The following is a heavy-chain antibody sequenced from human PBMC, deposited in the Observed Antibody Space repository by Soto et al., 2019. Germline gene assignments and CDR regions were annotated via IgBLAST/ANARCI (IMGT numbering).Heavy chain of an antibody. J-gene: IGHJ6*02. CDR1: GDSVSSNSAA. CDR3: AISGPFRYGTTEGNQYGMDV. CDR2: TYYRSRWYN. D-gene: IGHD5-18*01. V-gene: IGHV6-1*01. Sequence: SQTLSLTCAISGDSVSSNSAAWNWIRQSPSRGLEWLGRTYYRSRWYNDYAVSVKSRITINPDTSKNQFSLHLNSVTPEDTAVYYCAISGPFRYGTTEGNQYGMDVWGQGTTVTVSS.